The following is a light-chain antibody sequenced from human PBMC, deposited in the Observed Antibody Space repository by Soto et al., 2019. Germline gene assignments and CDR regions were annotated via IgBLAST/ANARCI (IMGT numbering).Light chain of an antibody. V-gene: IGKV1-5*01. CDR3: QQYNSYSYT. Sequence: DIPMTQSPSTLSASVGDRVTITCRACQSISSWLAWYQQKPGKAPKLLIYDASSLESGVPSRFSGSGSGTEFTLTISSLQPDDFATYYCQQYNSYSYTFGQGTKLEIK. CDR1: QSISSW. CDR2: DAS. J-gene: IGKJ2*01.